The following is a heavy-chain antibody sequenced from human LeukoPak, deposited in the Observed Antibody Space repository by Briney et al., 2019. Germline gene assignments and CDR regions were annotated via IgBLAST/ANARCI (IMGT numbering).Heavy chain of an antibody. Sequence: ASVKVSCKASGYTFTGYYMHWVRQAPGQGLDGMGWINPNSGGTNYAQKFQGRVTMTRDTSISTAYMELSRLRSDDTAVYYCAKTPDTASYYYYYYMDVWGKGTTVTVSS. V-gene: IGHV1-2*02. CDR1: GYTFTGYY. CDR2: INPNSGGT. D-gene: IGHD5-18*01. CDR3: AKTPDTASYYYYYYMDV. J-gene: IGHJ6*03.